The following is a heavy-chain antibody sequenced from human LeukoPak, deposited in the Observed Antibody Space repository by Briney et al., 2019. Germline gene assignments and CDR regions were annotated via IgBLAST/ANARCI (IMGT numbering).Heavy chain of an antibody. V-gene: IGHV3-7*01. Sequence: PGGSLRLSCAASGFTFSRYWMSWVRQAPGKGLEWVANIKQDGSETYYLDSVKGRFTISRDNAKNSLYLQMNSLRAEDTALYYCARDCSATRCHNYWGQGTLVTVSS. J-gene: IGHJ4*02. CDR3: ARDCSATRCHNY. CDR1: GFTFSRYW. CDR2: IKQDGSET. D-gene: IGHD2-2*01.